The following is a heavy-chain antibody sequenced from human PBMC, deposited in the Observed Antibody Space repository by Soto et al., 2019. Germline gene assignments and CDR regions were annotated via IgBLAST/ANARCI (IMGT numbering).Heavy chain of an antibody. V-gene: IGHV3-23*01. CDR2: LSGSGSTT. CDR1: GFSFSSYA. Sequence: EVQLLESGGGLVQPGGSLRLSCAASGFSFSSYAMSWVRQAPGKGLECVSALSGSGSTTYYADSVKGRFTISRDNSKNTLYLQMNSLRADDTAVYYCAKAVATLSDFDYWGQGTQVTVSS. D-gene: IGHD5-12*01. CDR3: AKAVATLSDFDY. J-gene: IGHJ4*02.